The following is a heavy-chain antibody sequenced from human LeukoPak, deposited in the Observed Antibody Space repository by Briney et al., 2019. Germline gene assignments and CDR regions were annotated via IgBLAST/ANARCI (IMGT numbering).Heavy chain of an antibody. J-gene: IGHJ4*02. CDR2: IYYSGST. D-gene: IGHD4-11*01. V-gene: IGHV4-31*03. Sequence: PSQTLSLTCTVSGGSISSGGYYWSWIRQHPGKGLEWIGYIYYSGSTYYNPSLKSRVTISVDTSKNQFSLKLSSVTAADTAVYYCARGAQYYSNYYFDSWDQGTLVTVSS. CDR3: ARGAQYYSNYYFDS. CDR1: GGSISSGGYY.